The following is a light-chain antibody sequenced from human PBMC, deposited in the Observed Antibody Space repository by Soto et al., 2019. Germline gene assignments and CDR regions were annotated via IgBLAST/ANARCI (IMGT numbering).Light chain of an antibody. CDR2: GAS. CDR1: QSVSSSY. V-gene: IGKV3-20*01. Sequence: EIVLTQSPGTLSLSPGERATLSCRASQSVSSSYLSWYQQKPGQAPSLLIYGASSRATGIPNRFSGSGSGTDFTLTISRLEPEDFAVYHFQQYGSSPPYTFGQGTKLEIK. CDR3: QQYGSSPPYT. J-gene: IGKJ2*01.